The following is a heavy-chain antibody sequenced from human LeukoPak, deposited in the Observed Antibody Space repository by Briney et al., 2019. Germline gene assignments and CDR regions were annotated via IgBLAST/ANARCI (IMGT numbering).Heavy chain of an antibody. D-gene: IGHD2-2*01. CDR1: GYTFTGYY. J-gene: IGHJ6*02. CDR2: INPNSGGT. Sequence: ASVKVSCKASGYTFTGYYMHWVRQAPGQGLEWKGWINPNSGGTNYAQKFQGRVTMTRDTSISTAYMELSRLRSDDTAVYYCARRGCSSTSCYKYYYGMDVWGQGTTVTVSS. CDR3: ARRGCSSTSCYKYYYGMDV. V-gene: IGHV1-2*02.